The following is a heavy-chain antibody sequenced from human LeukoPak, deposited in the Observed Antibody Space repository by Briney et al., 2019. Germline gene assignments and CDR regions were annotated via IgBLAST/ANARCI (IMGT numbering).Heavy chain of an antibody. D-gene: IGHD3-22*01. CDR2: IYSGGST. J-gene: IGHJ4*02. Sequence: PGGSLRLSCAASGVTASSNYMSWGRQAPGKGLGWGSVIYSGGSTYYADSVKGRFTISRDNSKNTLYLQMNSLRAEDTAVYYCARDTPHYYDSSGYIIWGQGTLVTVSS. CDR1: GVTASSNY. CDR3: ARDTPHYYDSSGYII. V-gene: IGHV3-53*01.